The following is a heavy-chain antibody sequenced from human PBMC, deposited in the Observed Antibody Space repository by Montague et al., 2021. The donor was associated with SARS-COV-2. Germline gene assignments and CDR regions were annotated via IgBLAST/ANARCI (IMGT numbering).Heavy chain of an antibody. J-gene: IGHJ4*02. D-gene: IGHD3-22*01. CDR3: ARYYYDSSGYYSTPVLDY. CDR1: GGSISSYH. V-gene: IGHV4-59*01. Sequence: SETLSLTCSVSGGSISSYHWSWIRQPPGKGLEWIGYIYYSGSTNYNPSLKSRVTISVDTSKNQFSLKLRSVTAADTAVYYCARYYYDSSGYYSTPVLDYWGQGTLVTVSS. CDR2: IYYSGST.